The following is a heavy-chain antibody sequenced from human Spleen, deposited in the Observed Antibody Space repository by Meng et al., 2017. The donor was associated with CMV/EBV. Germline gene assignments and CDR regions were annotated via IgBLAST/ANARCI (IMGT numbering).Heavy chain of an antibody. D-gene: IGHD3-3*01. Sequence: SETLSLTCAVYGGSFNDYHWSWIRQPPGKGLDWIGEITHSGSANYNPSLKSRGTISVDTSKNQFSLQVTSVTAADTAVYYCARADYDFWTGMDVWGQGTTVTVSS. CDR1: GGSFNDYH. CDR2: ITHSGSA. CDR3: ARADYDFWTGMDV. V-gene: IGHV4-34*01. J-gene: IGHJ6*02.